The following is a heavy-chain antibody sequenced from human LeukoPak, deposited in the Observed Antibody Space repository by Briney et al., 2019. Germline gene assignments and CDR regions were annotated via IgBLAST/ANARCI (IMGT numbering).Heavy chain of an antibody. J-gene: IGHJ1*01. D-gene: IGHD7-27*01. V-gene: IGHV3-66*01. CDR3: AKYWGES. CDR2: IYSGGGT. Sequence: PGGSLRPSCAASAFTVSRNYITWVRQAPGKGLEWVSVIYSGGGTYYADSLKGRFTISRDNSKKTPYLQMNSLRAEDTAIYYCAKYWGESWGQGTLVTVSS. CDR1: AFTVSRNY.